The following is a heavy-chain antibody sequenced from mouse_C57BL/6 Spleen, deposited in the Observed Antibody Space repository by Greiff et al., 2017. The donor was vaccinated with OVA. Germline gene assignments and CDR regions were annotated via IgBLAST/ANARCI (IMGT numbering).Heavy chain of an antibody. V-gene: IGHV1-42*01. CDR1: GYSFTGYY. Sequence: EVQRVESGPELVKPGASVKISCKASGYSFTGYYMNWVKQSPEKSLEWIGEINPSTGGTTYNQKFKAKATLTVDKSSSTAYMQLKSLTSEDSAVYYCARDGNYGDYWGQGTTLTVSS. CDR3: ARDGNYGDY. CDR2: INPSTGGT. J-gene: IGHJ2*01. D-gene: IGHD2-1*01.